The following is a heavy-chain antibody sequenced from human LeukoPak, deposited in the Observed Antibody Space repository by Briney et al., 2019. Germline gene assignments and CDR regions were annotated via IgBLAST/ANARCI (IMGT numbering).Heavy chain of an antibody. D-gene: IGHD3-9*01. CDR2: INHSGST. CDR3: ARAPMYYDILTGYYSGHRARKFDS. V-gene: IGHV4-34*01. J-gene: IGHJ5*01. Sequence: PSETLSLTCAVYGGSFSGYYWSWIRQPPGKGLEWIGEINHSGSTNYNPSLKSRVTISVDTSKNQFSLKLSSVTAADTAVYYCARAPMYYDILTGYYSGHRARKFDSWGQGTLVTVSS. CDR1: GGSFSGYY.